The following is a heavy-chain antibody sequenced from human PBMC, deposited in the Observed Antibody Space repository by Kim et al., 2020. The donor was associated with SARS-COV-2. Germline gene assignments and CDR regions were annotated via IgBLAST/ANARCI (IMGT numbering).Heavy chain of an antibody. V-gene: IGHV3-7*03. CDR1: GFTFSSYW. CDR2: IKQDGSEK. J-gene: IGHJ6*02. Sequence: GGSLRLSCAASGFTFSSYWMSWVRQAPGKGLEWVANIKQDGSEKYYVDSVKGRFTISRDNAKNSLYLQMNSLRAEDTAVYYCARAPSIFSSGYFYGMDVWGQGTTVTVSS. D-gene: IGHD3-22*01. CDR3: ARAPSIFSSGYFYGMDV.